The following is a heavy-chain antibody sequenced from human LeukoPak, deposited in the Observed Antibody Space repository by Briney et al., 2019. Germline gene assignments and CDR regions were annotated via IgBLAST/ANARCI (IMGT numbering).Heavy chain of an antibody. Sequence: PSETLSLTCAVYGGSFSGYYWSWIRQPPGKGLEWIGEINHSGSTNYNPSLKSRVTISIDTSKNQFSLKLSSVTAADTAAYYCARDLAVSGLDAFEIWGQGTMVTVSS. CDR3: ARDLAVSGLDAFEI. J-gene: IGHJ3*02. V-gene: IGHV4-34*01. D-gene: IGHD6-19*01. CDR1: GGSFSGYY. CDR2: INHSGST.